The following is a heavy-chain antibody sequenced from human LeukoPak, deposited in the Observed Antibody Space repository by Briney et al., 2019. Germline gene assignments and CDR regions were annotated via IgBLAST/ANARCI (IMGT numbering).Heavy chain of an antibody. CDR1: GGSISSHY. V-gene: IGHV4-4*07. D-gene: IGHD6-13*01. CDR2: IYSDGSV. J-gene: IGHJ4*02. CDR3: ASGPAASGYFDD. Sequence: SETLSLTCSVSGGSISSHYWSWLRQPAGKGLEWIGHIYSDGSVNYNPSVKSRVTMSVDTSKNQFSLKLCFVTAADTAVFYCASGPAASGYFDDWDKETLVNV.